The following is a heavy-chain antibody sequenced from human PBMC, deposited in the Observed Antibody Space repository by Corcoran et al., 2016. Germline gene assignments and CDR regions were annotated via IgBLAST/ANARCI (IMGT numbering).Heavy chain of an antibody. Sequence: EVQLVESGGGLIQPGGSLRLSCAASGFPVSSYYMTWVRQAPGKGLEWVSVIYSDDSTYYADSVKGRFTISRDNSKNTLYLQMNSLRAEDTDVYYCARGAPHFDYWGQGTLVTVSS. V-gene: IGHV3-53*01. CDR2: IYSDDST. D-gene: IGHD1-26*01. J-gene: IGHJ4*02. CDR1: GFPVSSYY. CDR3: ARGAPHFDY.